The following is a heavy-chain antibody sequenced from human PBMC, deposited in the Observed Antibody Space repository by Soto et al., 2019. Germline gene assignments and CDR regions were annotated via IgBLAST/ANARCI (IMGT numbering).Heavy chain of an antibody. D-gene: IGHD2-8*01. CDR3: ARSLGYRTNGVCSYLYYYYGMDV. V-gene: IGHV1-3*01. J-gene: IGHJ6*02. CDR2: INAGNGNT. Sequence: ASVKVSCKASGYTFTSYAMHWVRQAPGQRLEWMGWINAGNGNTKYSQKFQGRVTITRDTSASTAYMELSSLRSEDTAVYYCARSLGYRTNGVCSYLYYYYGMDVWGQGTTVTVSS. CDR1: GYTFTSYA.